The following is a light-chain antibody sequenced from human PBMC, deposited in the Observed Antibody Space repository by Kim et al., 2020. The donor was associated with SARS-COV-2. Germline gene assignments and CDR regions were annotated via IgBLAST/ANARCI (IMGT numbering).Light chain of an antibody. CDR2: GYN. V-gene: IGLV3-19*01. CDR3: KSRDSSGNHYV. Sequence: SSELTQDPDVSVALGQTVRITCQGDSLRSYYASWYQQKPGQAPVLVIYGYNNRPSGIPDRFSGSSSGNTASLTITGAQAEDEADYYCKSRDSSGNHYVFG. J-gene: IGLJ1*01. CDR1: SLRSYY.